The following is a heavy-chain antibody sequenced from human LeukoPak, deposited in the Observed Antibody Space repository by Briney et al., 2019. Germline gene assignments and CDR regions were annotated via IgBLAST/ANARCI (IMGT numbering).Heavy chain of an antibody. J-gene: IGHJ4*02. V-gene: IGHV3-23*01. CDR3: ATDDYDSRGPDY. CDR1: EFTFSSYA. Sequence: GGSLRLSCSASEFTFSSYAMTWVRQAPGKGLEWVSSITASGDKTYYVDSVKGRFTISRDNAGNSLYLQMNSPRAEDTAVYYCATDDYDSRGPDYWGQGTLVTVSS. D-gene: IGHD3-22*01. CDR2: ITASGDKT.